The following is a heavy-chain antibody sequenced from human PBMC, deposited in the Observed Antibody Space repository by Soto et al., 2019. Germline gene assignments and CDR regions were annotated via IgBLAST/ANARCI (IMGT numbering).Heavy chain of an antibody. V-gene: IGHV3-74*01. J-gene: IGHJ4*02. CDR2: INSDGSNT. Sequence: EVHLVESGGGLVQPGGSLRLSCAASGLTFSNYWIHWVRQAPGKGLVWVSRINSDGSNTNYADSVKGRFTISRDNAKNTVYLQMSSLRAEDTAVYYCETPARGLDGDYKWGQGTPVTVSS. CDR3: ETPARGLDGDYK. CDR1: GLTFSNYW. D-gene: IGHD4-17*01.